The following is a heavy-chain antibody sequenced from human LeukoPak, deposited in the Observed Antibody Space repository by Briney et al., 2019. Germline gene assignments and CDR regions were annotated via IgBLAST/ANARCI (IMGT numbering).Heavy chain of an antibody. Sequence: GGSLRLSCAASGFTFSSYWMSWVRQAPGKGLEWVANIKQDGSEKYYVDSVKGRFTISRDNSKNTLYLQMNSLRAEDTAVYYCASTQRGDYFDYWGQGTLVTVSS. CDR1: GFTFSSYW. V-gene: IGHV3-7*01. J-gene: IGHJ4*02. D-gene: IGHD2-15*01. CDR3: ASTQRGDYFDY. CDR2: IKQDGSEK.